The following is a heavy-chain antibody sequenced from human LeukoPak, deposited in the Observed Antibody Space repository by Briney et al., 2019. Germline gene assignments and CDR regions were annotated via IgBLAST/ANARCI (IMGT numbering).Heavy chain of an antibody. Sequence: ASVKVSRKVSGYTLTELSMHWVRQAPGKGLEWMGGFDPEDGETIYAQKFQGRVTMTEDTSTDTAYMELSSLRSEDTAVYYCATAHGVTTVTPYYFDYWGQGTLVTVSS. CDR1: GYTLTELS. CDR2: FDPEDGET. CDR3: ATAHGVTTVTPYYFDY. V-gene: IGHV1-24*01. D-gene: IGHD4-17*01. J-gene: IGHJ4*02.